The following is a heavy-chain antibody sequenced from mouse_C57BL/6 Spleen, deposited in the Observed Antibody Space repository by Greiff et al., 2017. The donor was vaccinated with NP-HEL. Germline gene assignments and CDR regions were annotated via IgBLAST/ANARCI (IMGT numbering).Heavy chain of an antibody. CDR2: IYPGSGST. D-gene: IGHD1-1*01. V-gene: IGHV1-55*01. CDR3: ARLDYYGSSPFDY. Sequence: VQLQQPGAELVKPGASVKMSCKASGYTFTSYWITWVKQRPGQGLEWIGDIYPGSGSTNYNEKFKSKATLTVDTSSSTAYMPLSSLTSEDSAVYYCARLDYYGSSPFDYWGQGTTLTVSS. J-gene: IGHJ2*01. CDR1: GYTFTSYW.